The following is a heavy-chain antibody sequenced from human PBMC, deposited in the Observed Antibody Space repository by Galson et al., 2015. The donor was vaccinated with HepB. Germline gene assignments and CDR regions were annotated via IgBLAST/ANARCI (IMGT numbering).Heavy chain of an antibody. CDR2: IRSKANSYAT. CDR3: TRHCSGRSCNYYMDV. CDR1: GFTFSGSA. J-gene: IGHJ6*03. Sequence: SLRLSCAASGFTFSGSAMHWVRQASGKGLEWVGRIRSKANSYATAYAASVKGRFTISRDDSKNTAYLQMNSLKTEDTAVYYCTRHCSGRSCNYYMDVWGKGTTVTVSS. D-gene: IGHD2-15*01. V-gene: IGHV3-73*01.